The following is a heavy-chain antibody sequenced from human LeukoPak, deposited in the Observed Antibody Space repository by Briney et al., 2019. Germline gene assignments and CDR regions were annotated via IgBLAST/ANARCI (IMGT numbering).Heavy chain of an antibody. V-gene: IGHV3-23*01. Sequence: GESLRLSCAASGFTFSSYAMSWVRQAPGKGLEWVSAISGSGGSTYYADPVKGRFTISRDNSKNTLYLQMNSLRAEDTAVYYCAKDQASGYPLYYFDYWGQGTLVTVSS. CDR3: AKDQASGYPLYYFDY. D-gene: IGHD3-3*01. CDR2: ISGSGGST. J-gene: IGHJ4*02. CDR1: GFTFSSYA.